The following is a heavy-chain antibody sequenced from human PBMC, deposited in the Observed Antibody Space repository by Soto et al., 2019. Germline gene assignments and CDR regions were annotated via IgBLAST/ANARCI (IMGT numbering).Heavy chain of an antibody. D-gene: IGHD2-2*01. V-gene: IGHV4-59*01. CDR1: GGSISSYY. CDR2: IYYSGST. Sequence: SETLSLTCTVSGGSISSYYWSWIRQPPGKGLEWIGYIYYSGSTNYNPSLKSRVTISVDTSKNQFSLKLSSVTAADTAVYYCARVSVVPAALYRDYYYYMDVWGKGTTVTVSS. CDR3: ARVSVVPAALYRDYYYYMDV. J-gene: IGHJ6*03.